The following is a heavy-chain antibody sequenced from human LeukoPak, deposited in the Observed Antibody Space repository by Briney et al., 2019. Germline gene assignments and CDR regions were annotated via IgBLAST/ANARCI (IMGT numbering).Heavy chain of an antibody. CDR3: ARERYYYDSSGYYYDY. Sequence: PGRSLRLSCAASAPTFSSYAMHWARQAPGKGLEWVAVISYDGSNKYYADSVKGRFTISRDNSKKTLYLQMNSLRAEDTAVYYRARERYYYDSSGYYYDYWGQGTLVTVSS. V-gene: IGHV3-30*04. CDR1: APTFSSYA. D-gene: IGHD3-22*01. CDR2: ISYDGSNK. J-gene: IGHJ4*02.